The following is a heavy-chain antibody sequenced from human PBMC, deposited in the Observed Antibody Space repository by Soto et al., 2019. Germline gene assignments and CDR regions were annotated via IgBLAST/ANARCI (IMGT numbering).Heavy chain of an antibody. J-gene: IGHJ4*02. V-gene: IGHV1-18*01. CDR2: ISTYDGNT. D-gene: IGHD3-10*01. CDR3: ARDLDGSGSYYTDY. Sequence: AXSGEVSFKASCYIFINYGISWVRQAPGQGLEWMGRISTYDGNTNYAQNRQGRVTMTTDTSTSTAYMELRSLRSDDTAVYYCARDLDGSGSYYTDYWGPGTLVTVSS. CDR1: CYIFINYG.